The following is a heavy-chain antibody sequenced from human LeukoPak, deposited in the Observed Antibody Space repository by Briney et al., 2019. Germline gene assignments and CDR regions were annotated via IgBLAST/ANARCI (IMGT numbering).Heavy chain of an antibody. V-gene: IGHV4-34*01. CDR3: AAVAGHPGWFDP. CDR2: INHAGTT. Sequence: PSETLSLTCALYGGSFTYYYWTWIRQPPGKGLEWIGEINHAGTTDYNPSLKSRVTISVDTSKNQFSLKLSSVTAADTAVYYCAAVAGHPGWFDPWGQGTLVTVSS. CDR1: GGSFTYYY. D-gene: IGHD6-19*01. J-gene: IGHJ5*02.